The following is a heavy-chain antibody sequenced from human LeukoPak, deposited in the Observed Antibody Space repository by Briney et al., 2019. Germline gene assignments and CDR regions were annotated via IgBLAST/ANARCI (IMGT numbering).Heavy chain of an antibody. D-gene: IGHD3-22*01. CDR3: ARGRTYYYDSSGYYRGVFDY. CDR2: INHRGST. J-gene: IGHJ4*02. V-gene: IGHV4-34*01. CDR1: GGSFSGYY. Sequence: SETLSLTCAVYGGSFSGYYWSWIRQPPGKGLEWIGEINHRGSTNYNPSLKSRVTISVDTSKNQFSLKLSSVTAADTAVYYCARGRTYYYDSSGYYRGVFDYWGQGTLVTVSS.